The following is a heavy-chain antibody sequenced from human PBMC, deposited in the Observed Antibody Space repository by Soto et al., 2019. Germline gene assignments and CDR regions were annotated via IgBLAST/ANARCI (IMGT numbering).Heavy chain of an antibody. V-gene: IGHV3-33*01. CDR2: IWYDGSNK. CDR3: ERDLVVVPAAPPTYAYGMDV. D-gene: IGHD2-2*01. CDR1: GFPFSSYG. J-gene: IGHJ6*02. Sequence: GGSLRLSCAASGFPFSSYGMHWVRQSPGKGLEWVAVIWYDGSNKYYADSVKGRFTISRDNSKNTLYLQMNSLRAEETAVYYCERDLVVVPAAPPTYAYGMDVWGQGPLVPVSS.